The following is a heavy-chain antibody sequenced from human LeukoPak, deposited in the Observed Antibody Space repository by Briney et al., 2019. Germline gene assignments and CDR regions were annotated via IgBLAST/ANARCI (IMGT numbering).Heavy chain of an antibody. Sequence: PGGSLRLSCAASGFTFSSYSMNWVRQAPGKGLEWVSSISSSSSYIYYADSVKGRFTISRDNAKNSLYLQMNSLRAEDTAVYYCARSLAAAGDGNWFDPWGQGTLVTVSS. D-gene: IGHD6-13*01. J-gene: IGHJ5*02. CDR3: ARSLAAAGDGNWFDP. V-gene: IGHV3-21*01. CDR2: ISSSSSYI. CDR1: GFTFSSYS.